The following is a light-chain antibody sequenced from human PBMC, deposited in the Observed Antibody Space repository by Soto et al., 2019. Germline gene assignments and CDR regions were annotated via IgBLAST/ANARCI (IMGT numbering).Light chain of an antibody. CDR2: GVS. Sequence: DIRVTQSPSSMSASLGDRVTITCRTIQTINSELNWYQQKPGKAPSLLIFGVSQLYSAVPSRFSGGGAGTLFTLTISDLRREDSAIYFCQLNTTPPWTFGQGTKVEV. CDR1: QTINSE. V-gene: IGKV1-39*01. J-gene: IGKJ1*01. CDR3: QLNTTPPWT.